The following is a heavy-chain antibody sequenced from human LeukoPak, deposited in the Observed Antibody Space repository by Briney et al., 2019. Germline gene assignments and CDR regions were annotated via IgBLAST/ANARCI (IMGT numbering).Heavy chain of an antibody. Sequence: PGGSLRPSCAASGFTFSSYSMNWVRQAPGKGLEWVSSISSSSSYIYYADSVKGRFTISRDNAKNSLYLQMNSLRAEDTAVYYCARDHGPRHYDPFDYWGQGTLVTVSS. CDR3: ARDHGPRHYDPFDY. V-gene: IGHV3-21*01. D-gene: IGHD3-22*01. CDR2: ISSSSSYI. J-gene: IGHJ4*02. CDR1: GFTFSSYS.